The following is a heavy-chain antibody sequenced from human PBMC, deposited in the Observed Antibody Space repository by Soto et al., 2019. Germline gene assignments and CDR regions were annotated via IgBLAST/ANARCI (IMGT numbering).Heavy chain of an antibody. CDR1: GYTFTSYG. V-gene: IGHV1-3*01. Sequence: GASVKVSCKASGYTFTSYGMHWVRQAPGQRLEWMGWINAGNGNTKHSQKFQGRVTITRDTSASTAYMELSSLRSEDTAVYYCARGLNFSYFDYWGQGTLVTVSS. D-gene: IGHD1-20*01. CDR2: INAGNGNT. J-gene: IGHJ4*02. CDR3: ARGLNFSYFDY.